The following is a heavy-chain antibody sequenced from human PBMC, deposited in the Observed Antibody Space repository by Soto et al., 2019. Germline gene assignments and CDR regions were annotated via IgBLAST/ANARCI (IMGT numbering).Heavy chain of an antibody. CDR1: GRSISSYY. Sequence: SETPARTCTASGRSISSYYGSWIRQTPGKGLEWIGYIYYSGSTNYNPSVKSRVTISVDTSKNQFSLQLSSVTAADTAVYFCARDGAGFVESFWYFDLWGRGTLVTVS. CDR3: ARDGAGFVESFWYFDL. D-gene: IGHD1-26*01. J-gene: IGHJ2*01. CDR2: IYYSGST. V-gene: IGHV4-59*01.